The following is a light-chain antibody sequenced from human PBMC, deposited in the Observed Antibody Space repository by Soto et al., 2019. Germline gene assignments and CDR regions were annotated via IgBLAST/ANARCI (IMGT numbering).Light chain of an antibody. J-gene: IGKJ2*01. CDR2: TAS. Sequence: DIQMTQSPSSLSASVGDSVTIPCRASQRINKYLNWYQQRSGRAPRLLIHTASSLHSGVPSRFSGSGSGSDFTLTISSLQPEDFAPYFCQQSFSTPYTFGQGTKLEI. V-gene: IGKV1-39*01. CDR1: QRINKY. CDR3: QQSFSTPYT.